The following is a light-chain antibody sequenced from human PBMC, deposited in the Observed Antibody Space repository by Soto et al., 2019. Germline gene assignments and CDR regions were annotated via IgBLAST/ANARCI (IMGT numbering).Light chain of an antibody. Sequence: QSVLTQPASVSGSPGQSITFSCTGTSSDVGGYNYVSWYQQHPGKAPKLMIYDVSNRPSGVSNRFSGSKSGNTASLTISGLQAEDEADYYCSSYTSSRDYVFGTGTKVTVL. CDR2: DVS. CDR1: SSDVGGYNY. V-gene: IGLV2-14*01. CDR3: SSYTSSRDYV. J-gene: IGLJ1*01.